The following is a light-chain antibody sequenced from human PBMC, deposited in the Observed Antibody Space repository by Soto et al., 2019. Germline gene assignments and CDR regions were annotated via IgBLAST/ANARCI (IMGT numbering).Light chain of an antibody. V-gene: IGLV3-21*04. CDR3: QVWDDSSDYPGRV. Sequence: SYELTPPPSVSVAPGKTARITCGGNNIGRKSVHWYQQKPGQAPVLVIYYDSDRPSGIPERFSGSNSGNTATLTISRVEAGDEADYYCQVWDDSSDYPGRVFGGGTKLTVL. J-gene: IGLJ3*02. CDR1: NIGRKS. CDR2: YDS.